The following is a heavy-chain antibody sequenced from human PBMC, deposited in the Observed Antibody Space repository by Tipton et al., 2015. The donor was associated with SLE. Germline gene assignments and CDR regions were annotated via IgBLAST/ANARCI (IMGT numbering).Heavy chain of an antibody. CDR1: GGSFSGYY. CDR3: ARQLYYYYGMDV. D-gene: IGHD1-1*01. J-gene: IGHJ6*02. CDR2: IKHSGST. Sequence: TLSLTCAVYGGSFSGYYWSWIRQPLGNGLELIGEIKHSGSTNYNPSLKSRVTISVDTSKNQFSLKLSSVTAADTAVYYCARQLYYYYGMDVWGQGTTVTVS. V-gene: IGHV4-34*01.